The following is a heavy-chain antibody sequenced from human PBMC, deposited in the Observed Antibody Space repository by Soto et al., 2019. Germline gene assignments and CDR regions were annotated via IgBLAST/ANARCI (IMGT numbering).Heavy chain of an antibody. Sequence: PGGSLRLSCAASGFTFDDYTMHWVRQAPGKGLEWVSLISWDGGSTYYADSVKGRFTISRDNSKNSLYLQMNSLRTEDTALYYCAKGRVTAILSYFDYWGQGXLVTVYS. D-gene: IGHD2-21*02. CDR2: ISWDGGST. V-gene: IGHV3-43*01. CDR3: AKGRVTAILSYFDY. CDR1: GFTFDDYT. J-gene: IGHJ4*02.